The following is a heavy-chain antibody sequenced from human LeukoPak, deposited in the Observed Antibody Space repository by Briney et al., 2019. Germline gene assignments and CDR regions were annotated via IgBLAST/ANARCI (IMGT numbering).Heavy chain of an antibody. CDR3: ARVGVVVPAVPRGLDY. CDR2: INPSGGST. J-gene: IGHJ4*02. D-gene: IGHD2-2*01. V-gene: IGHV1-46*01. CDR1: GYAFTSYY. Sequence: ASVEVSCKASGYAFTSYYMHWVRQAPGQGLEWMGIINPSGGSTSYAQKFQGRVTMTRDMSTSTVYMELSSLRSEDTAVYYCARVGVVVPAVPRGLDYWGQGTLVTVSS.